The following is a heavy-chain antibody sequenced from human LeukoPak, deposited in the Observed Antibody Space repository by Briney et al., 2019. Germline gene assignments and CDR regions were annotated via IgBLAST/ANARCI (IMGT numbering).Heavy chain of an antibody. V-gene: IGHV4-59*01. CDR1: GGSISSYY. Sequence: SETLSLTCTVSGGSISSYYWSWIRQPPGKGLEWIGYIYYSGSTNYNPSLKSRVTISVDTSKNQFSLKLSSVTAADTAVYYCARGSSHYYGSGSHLDYWGQGTLVTVSS. CDR3: ARGSSHYYGSGSHLDY. D-gene: IGHD3-10*01. CDR2: IYYSGST. J-gene: IGHJ4*02.